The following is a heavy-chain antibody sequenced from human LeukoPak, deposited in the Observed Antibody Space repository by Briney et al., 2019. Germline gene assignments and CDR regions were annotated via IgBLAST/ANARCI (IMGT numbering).Heavy chain of an antibody. V-gene: IGHV3-30*02. CDR2: IRYDGSNK. CDR1: GFTFSSYG. D-gene: IGHD6-19*01. CDR3: AKRGPSSGWYLLDY. J-gene: IGHJ4*02. Sequence: PGGSLRLSCAASGFTFSSYGMHWVRQAPGKGLEWVAFIRYDGSNKYYADSVKGRFTISRDNSKNTLYLQMNSLRAEDTAVYYCAKRGPSSGWYLLDYWGQGTLVTVSS.